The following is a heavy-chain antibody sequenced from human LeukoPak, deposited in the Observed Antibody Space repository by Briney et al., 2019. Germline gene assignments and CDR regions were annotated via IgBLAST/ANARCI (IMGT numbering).Heavy chain of an antibody. CDR2: ISGSGGNT. D-gene: IGHD1-26*01. V-gene: IGHV3-23*01. Sequence: GGSLRLSCAASGFTFSSYAMSWVRQAPGRGLEWVSAISGSGGNTYYADSVKGRFTISRDNSKNTLYLQMNSLRAEDTAVYYCAEMAYYSAIIDYWGQGTLVTVSS. J-gene: IGHJ4*02. CDR3: AEMAYYSAIIDY. CDR1: GFTFSSYA.